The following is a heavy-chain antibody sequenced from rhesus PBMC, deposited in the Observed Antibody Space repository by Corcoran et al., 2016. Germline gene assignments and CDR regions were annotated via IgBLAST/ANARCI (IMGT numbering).Heavy chain of an antibody. D-gene: IGHD4-29*01. CDR3: AKPSYGSVIYGLDS. CDR1: GFTFSSYG. J-gene: IGHJ6*01. CDR2: ISNGGGST. V-gene: IGHV3S5*01. Sequence: EVQLVESGGGLVQPGGSLRLSCAASGFTFSSYGMSWVRQAPGKGLEWVSYISNGGGSTYLAESVNGRCTISRDNSKNTLSLQMNSLRADDTAVYYCAKPSYGSVIYGLDSWGQGVVVTVSS.